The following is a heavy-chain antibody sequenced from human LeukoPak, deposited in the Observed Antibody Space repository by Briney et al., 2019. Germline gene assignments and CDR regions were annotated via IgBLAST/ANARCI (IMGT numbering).Heavy chain of an antibody. Sequence: SETLSLTCTVSGGSISSYYWSWIRQPPGKGLEWIGYIYYSGSTNYNPSLKSRVTISVDTSKNQFSLKLGSVTAADTAVYYCARDYGGNSAWYFDLWGRGTLVTVSS. J-gene: IGHJ2*01. V-gene: IGHV4-59*01. D-gene: IGHD4-23*01. CDR1: GGSISSYY. CDR3: ARDYGGNSAWYFDL. CDR2: IYYSGST.